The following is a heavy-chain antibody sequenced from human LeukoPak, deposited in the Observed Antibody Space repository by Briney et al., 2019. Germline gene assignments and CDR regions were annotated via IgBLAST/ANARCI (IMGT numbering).Heavy chain of an antibody. CDR2: IRYDGSNK. V-gene: IGHV3-30*02. Sequence: PGGSLRLSCAASGFTFSSYGMHWVRQAPGKGLEGVAFIRYDGSNKYYADSVKGRFTISRDNAKNSLYLQMNSLRAEDTAVYYRAIGAGTNCNYCVDVRGKGTTVTVSS. J-gene: IGHJ6*03. D-gene: IGHD2-2*01. CDR3: AIGAGTNCNYCVDV. CDR1: GFTFSSYG.